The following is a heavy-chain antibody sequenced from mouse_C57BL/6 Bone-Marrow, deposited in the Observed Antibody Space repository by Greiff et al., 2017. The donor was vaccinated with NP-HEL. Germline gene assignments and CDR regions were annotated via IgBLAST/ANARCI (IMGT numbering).Heavy chain of an antibody. D-gene: IGHD1-1*01. CDR3: ARERDYYYGSSYWYFDV. Sequence: QVQLQQSGPGLVAPSQSLSITCTVSGFSLTSYAISWVRQPPGKGLEWLGVIWTGGGTNYNSALKSRLSISKDNSKSQVFLKMNSLQTDDTARYYCARERDYYYGSSYWYFDVWGTGTTVTVSS. CDR2: IWTGGGT. J-gene: IGHJ1*03. CDR1: GFSLTSYA. V-gene: IGHV2-9-1*01.